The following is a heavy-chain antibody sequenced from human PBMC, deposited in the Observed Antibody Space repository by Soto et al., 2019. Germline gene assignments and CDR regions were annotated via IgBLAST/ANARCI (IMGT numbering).Heavy chain of an antibody. D-gene: IGHD5-12*01. CDR1: GFTFNTYS. Sequence: EVQLVESGGGLVKPGGSLRLSCAASGFTFNTYSMNWVRQAPGKGLEWVSSIDTSSTFIYYGGSLKGRFTISRDNAKNSLYLQMNNLKAEDTAVYYCARDGEYSDSENWYFDPWGRGTLVTVSS. CDR3: ARDGEYSDSENWYFDP. V-gene: IGHV3-21*04. CDR2: IDTSSTFI. J-gene: IGHJ2*01.